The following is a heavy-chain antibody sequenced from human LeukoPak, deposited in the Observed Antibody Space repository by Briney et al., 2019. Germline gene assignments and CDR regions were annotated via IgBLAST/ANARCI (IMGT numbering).Heavy chain of an antibody. CDR2: FDPEDGET. V-gene: IGHV1-24*01. D-gene: IGHD3-22*01. Sequence: ASVKVSCKVSGYTLTELPMHWVRQAPGKGLEWMGGFDPEDGETIYAQKFQGRVTMTEDTSTDTAYMELRSLRSDDTAVYYCARGDYFDSSGYSGASLFDYWGQGTLVTVSS. J-gene: IGHJ4*02. CDR3: ARGDYFDSSGYSGASLFDY. CDR1: GYTLTELP.